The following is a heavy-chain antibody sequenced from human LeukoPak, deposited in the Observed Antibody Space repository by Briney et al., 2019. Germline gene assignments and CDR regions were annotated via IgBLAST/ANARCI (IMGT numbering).Heavy chain of an antibody. J-gene: IGHJ3*01. V-gene: IGHV3-53*01. CDR1: GFTFSSYG. D-gene: IGHD3-10*01. CDR2: IRSGGST. Sequence: GGSLRLSCAASGFTFSSYGMHWVRQAPGKGLEWVSVIRSGGSTVYADSVKGRFTISRDNSKNALYLQLNSLRAEDTAVYYCAREGSGRTAYNDGLDVWGQGTMVTVSS. CDR3: AREGSGRTAYNDGLDV.